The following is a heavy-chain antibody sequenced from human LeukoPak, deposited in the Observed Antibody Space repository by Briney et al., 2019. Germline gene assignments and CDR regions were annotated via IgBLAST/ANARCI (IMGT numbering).Heavy chain of an antibody. Sequence: VESLKISCKGSGYSFTSYWIGWVRQMPGKGLEWMGIIYPGDSDTRYSPSFQGQVTISADKSISTAYLQWSSLKASDTAMYYCARGQYSSGWAFDYWGQGTLVTASS. J-gene: IGHJ4*02. D-gene: IGHD6-19*01. CDR1: GYSFTSYW. CDR3: ARGQYSSGWAFDY. V-gene: IGHV5-51*01. CDR2: IYPGDSDT.